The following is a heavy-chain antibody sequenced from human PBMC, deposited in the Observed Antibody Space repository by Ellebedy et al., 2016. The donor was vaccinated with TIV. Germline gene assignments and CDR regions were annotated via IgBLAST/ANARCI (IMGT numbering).Heavy chain of an antibody. J-gene: IGHJ6*02. V-gene: IGHV1-18*01. CDR3: ARRSPPTDYYDSETQDGMDV. CDR2: LSAYNGDT. CDR1: GYIFSSYG. D-gene: IGHD3-10*01. Sequence: AASVKVSCKASGYIFSSYGISWVRQAPGQGLEWMGWLSAYNGDTNHAQKFQGRVSMTTDTSTRTAYMELRSLRSADTAVYYCARRSPPTDYYDSETQDGMDVWGQGTTVIVSS.